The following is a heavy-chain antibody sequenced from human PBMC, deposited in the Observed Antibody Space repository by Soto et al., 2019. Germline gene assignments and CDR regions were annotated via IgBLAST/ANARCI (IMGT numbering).Heavy chain of an antibody. CDR1: EFTISGYA. V-gene: IGHV3-30-3*01. CDR3: ARDAVAMDY. Sequence: GGSLRLSCAASEFTISGYAMHWVHQAPGKGLEWVAIISYDGSSKYNTDSVKGPFTISRDTSKNTVYLQMHSLTVEDTAIYYCARDAVAMDYWGQGTLVTVSS. D-gene: IGHD6-19*01. CDR2: ISYDGSSK. J-gene: IGHJ4*02.